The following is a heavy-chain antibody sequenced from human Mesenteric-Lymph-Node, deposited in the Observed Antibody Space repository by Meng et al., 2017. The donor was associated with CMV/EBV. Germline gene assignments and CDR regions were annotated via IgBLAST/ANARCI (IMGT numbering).Heavy chain of an antibody. V-gene: IGHV4-39*01. J-gene: IGHJ4*02. Sequence: SETLSLTCTVSGGSISSSSYYWGWIRQPPGKGLEWIGSIYYSGSTYYNPSLKSRVTISVDTSKNQFSLKLSSVTAADTAVYYCAAGYGTGSFKGYWGQGTLVTVSS. CDR2: IYYSGST. CDR3: AAGYGTGSFKGY. D-gene: IGHD5-18*01. CDR1: GGSISSSSYY.